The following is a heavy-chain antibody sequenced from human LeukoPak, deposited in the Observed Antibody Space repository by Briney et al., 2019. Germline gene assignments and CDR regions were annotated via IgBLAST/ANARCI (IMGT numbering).Heavy chain of an antibody. CDR2: IYTSGST. CDR1: GGSISSGSYY. CDR3: AREVGATRFDY. J-gene: IGHJ4*02. D-gene: IGHD1-26*01. V-gene: IGHV4-61*02. Sequence: SETLSLTCTVSGGSISSGSYYWSWIRQPAGKGLEWIGRIYTSGSTNYNPSLKSRVTISVDTSKNQFSLKLSSVTAADTAVYYCAREVGATRFDYWGQGTLVTVSS.